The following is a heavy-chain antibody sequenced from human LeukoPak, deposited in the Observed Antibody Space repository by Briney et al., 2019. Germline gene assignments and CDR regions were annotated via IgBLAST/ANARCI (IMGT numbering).Heavy chain of an antibody. CDR1: GFSFSAYW. CDR3: ARFGYVAAVDL. V-gene: IGHV3-7*01. Sequence: GGSLRLSCAASGFSFSAYWMTWVRQAPGTGLEWVANINPAGTETYYVDPVKGRFTISRDNAKNLPYLRMNGLRAEDTAVYYCARFGYVAAVDLWGQGTLVTVSS. J-gene: IGHJ4*02. CDR2: INPAGTET. D-gene: IGHD2-15*01.